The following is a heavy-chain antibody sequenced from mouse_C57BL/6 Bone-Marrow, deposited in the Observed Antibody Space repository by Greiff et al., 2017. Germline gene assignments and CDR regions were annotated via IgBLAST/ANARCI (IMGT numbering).Heavy chain of an antibody. D-gene: IGHD2-12*01. J-gene: IGHJ4*01. Sequence: EVKLMESGPGLVKPSQSLSLTCSVTGYSITSGYYWNWIRQFPGNKLEWMGYISYDGSNNYNPSLKNRISITRDTSKNQFFLKLNSVTTEDTATYYCARDPYSPYAMDYWGQGTSVTVSS. CDR1: GYSITSGYY. CDR3: ARDPYSPYAMDY. V-gene: IGHV3-6*01. CDR2: ISYDGSN.